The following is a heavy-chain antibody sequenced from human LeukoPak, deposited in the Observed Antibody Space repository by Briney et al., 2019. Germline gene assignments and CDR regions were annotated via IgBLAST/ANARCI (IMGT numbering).Heavy chain of an antibody. CDR1: GFTFSSYS. V-gene: IGHV3-21*01. CDR3: ARAHLVWDAFDI. Sequence: GGSLRLSCAASGFTFSSYSMNWVRQAPGKGLEWVSSISSSSSYIYYADSVKGRFTISRDNAKNSLYLQMNSLRAEDTAVYYCARAHLVWDAFDIWGQGTMVTASS. D-gene: IGHD2-8*01. CDR2: ISSSSSYI. J-gene: IGHJ3*02.